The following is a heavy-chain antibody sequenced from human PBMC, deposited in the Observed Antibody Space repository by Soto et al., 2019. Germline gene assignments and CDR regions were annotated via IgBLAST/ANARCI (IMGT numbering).Heavy chain of an antibody. Sequence: TLSLTCTVSGGSISSGDYYWSWIRQPPGKGLEWIGYIYYSGSTYYNPSLKSRVTISVDTSKNQFSLKLSSVTAADTAVYYCARGVTETIFGVFSRYYFDYWGQGTLVTVSS. V-gene: IGHV4-30-4*01. D-gene: IGHD3-3*01. J-gene: IGHJ4*02. CDR3: ARGVTETIFGVFSRYYFDY. CDR1: GGSISSGDYY. CDR2: IYYSGST.